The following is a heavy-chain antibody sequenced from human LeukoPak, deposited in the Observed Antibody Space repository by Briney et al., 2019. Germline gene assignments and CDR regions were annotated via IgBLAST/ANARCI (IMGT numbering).Heavy chain of an antibody. CDR1: GYTFTGYY. Sequence: ASVKVSCKASGYTFTGYYMHWVRQAPGQGLEWMGWINPNSGGTNYAQKFQGRVTMTRDTSISTAYMELSRLRPDDTAVYYCAREEGFGEFHFDYWGQGTLVTVSS. CDR3: AREEGFGEFHFDY. D-gene: IGHD3-10*01. CDR2: INPNSGGT. V-gene: IGHV1-2*02. J-gene: IGHJ4*02.